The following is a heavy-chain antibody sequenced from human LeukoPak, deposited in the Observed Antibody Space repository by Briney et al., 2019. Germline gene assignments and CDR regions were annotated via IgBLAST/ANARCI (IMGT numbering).Heavy chain of an antibody. CDR2: ISGSGGST. Sequence: GGSLRLYCAASGFTFSSYSMSWVRPAPGKGLEWVSGISGSGGSTDYADSVKDRYTISRDNSKNTLYLQMNSVRGEDTAVYYCAKDPGYQVIYCFDYWGQGTLVTVSS. D-gene: IGHD5-18*01. J-gene: IGHJ4*02. CDR3: AKDPGYQVIYCFDY. CDR1: GFTFSSYS. V-gene: IGHV3-23*01.